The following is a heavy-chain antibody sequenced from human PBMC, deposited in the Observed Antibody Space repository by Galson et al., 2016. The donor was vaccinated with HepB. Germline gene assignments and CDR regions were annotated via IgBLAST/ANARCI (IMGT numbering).Heavy chain of an antibody. CDR3: ARLTWRGRDSRGNLFLFDY. V-gene: IGHV2-5*02. CDR1: GFSLLTNGVG. D-gene: IGHD4-23*01. CDR2: IYWADDQ. J-gene: IGHJ4*02. Sequence: PALVKPTQTLTLACTFSGFSLLTNGVGVGWIRQTPGQALEGLAPIYWADDQRYSPSLRSRLTITKDIRKNQVVLTMTDIDPVDAGTFYCARLTWRGRDSRGNLFLFDYWGQGIRVTVSS.